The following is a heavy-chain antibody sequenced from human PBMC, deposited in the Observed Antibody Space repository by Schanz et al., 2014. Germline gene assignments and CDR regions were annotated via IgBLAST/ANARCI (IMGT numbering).Heavy chain of an antibody. CDR2: ISPYNGHT. CDR3: ARGLHYDVETRFRSYDAFDF. D-gene: IGHD3-10*02. Sequence: QVQLVQSGSEVKKPGDSVKVSCETSGYSFTKYGINWVRQAPGQGLEWMGWISPYNGHTEYGKKFQGRFTMTTDTSTTTAYLELRSLTSDDTDVFYCARGLHYDVETRFRSYDAFDFWGQGTKVTVSP. CDR1: GYSFTKYG. J-gene: IGHJ3*01. V-gene: IGHV1-18*01.